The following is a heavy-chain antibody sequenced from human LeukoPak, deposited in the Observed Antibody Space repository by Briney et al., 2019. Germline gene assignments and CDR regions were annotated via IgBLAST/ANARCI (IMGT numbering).Heavy chain of an antibody. CDR1: GFTFSSYW. V-gene: IGHV3-74*01. CDR3: ARDWRGDSRNYYYYYMDV. D-gene: IGHD1-14*01. Sequence: GGSLRLSCAASGFTFSSYWMHWVRHAPGKGLVWVSRINSDASSRIYADFVKGRFTISRDNAKNTLYLQMNSLRAEDTAIYYCARDWRGDSRNYYYYYMDVWGKGTTVTVSS. CDR2: INSDASSR. J-gene: IGHJ6*03.